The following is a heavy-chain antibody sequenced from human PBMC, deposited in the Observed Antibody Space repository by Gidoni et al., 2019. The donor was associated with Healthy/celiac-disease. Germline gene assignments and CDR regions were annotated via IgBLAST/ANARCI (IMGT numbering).Heavy chain of an antibody. CDR3: ARRAAAAGYYFDY. CDR2: IYYSGST. CDR1: GGSISSSSYY. Sequence: QLQLQESGPGLVKPSETLSLTCTVSGGSISSSSYYWGWIRQPPGKGLEWIGSIYYSGSTYYNPSLKSRVTISVDTSKNQFSLKLSSVTAADTAVYYCARRAAAAGYYFDYWGQGTLVTVSS. V-gene: IGHV4-39*01. D-gene: IGHD6-13*01. J-gene: IGHJ4*02.